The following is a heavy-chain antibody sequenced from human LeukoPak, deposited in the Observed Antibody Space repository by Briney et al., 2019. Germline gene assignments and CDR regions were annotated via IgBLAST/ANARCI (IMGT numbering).Heavy chain of an antibody. D-gene: IGHD5-12*01. CDR1: GYTLTELS. CDR3: ATPSYSGYDYLSY. CDR2: FDPEDGET. V-gene: IGHV1-24*01. J-gene: IGHJ4*02. Sequence: ASVKDSCKVSGYTLTELSMHWVRQAPGKGLEWMGGFDPEDGETIYAQKFQGRVTMTEDTSTDTAYMELSSLRSEDTAVYYCATPSYSGYDYLSYWGQGTLVTVSS.